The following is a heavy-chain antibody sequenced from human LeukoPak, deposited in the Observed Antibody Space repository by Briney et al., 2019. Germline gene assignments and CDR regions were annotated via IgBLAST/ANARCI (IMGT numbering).Heavy chain of an antibody. CDR1: GFAFRDYA. CDR2: IRRKAYDGTT. CDR3: TRAPDYGGNSANPEAFDI. D-gene: IGHD4-23*01. Sequence: GRSLRLSCTASGFAFRDYAMGWVRQAPGKGLEWVGFIRRKAYDGTTEYAASVKGRFTISRDDSKSIANLQMNRLKTEDTAVYYCTRAPDYGGNSANPEAFDIWGQGTMVTVCS. V-gene: IGHV3-49*04. J-gene: IGHJ3*02.